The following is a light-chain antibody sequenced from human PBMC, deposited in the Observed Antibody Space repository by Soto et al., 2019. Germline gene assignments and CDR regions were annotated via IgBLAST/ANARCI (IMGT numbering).Light chain of an antibody. CDR2: GND. V-gene: IGLV1-47*01. CDR3: AAWDDSPSGSVA. J-gene: IGLJ2*01. Sequence: QSVLTQPPSASGTPGQRVTISCSGSSSNIGSNYVYWYQQLPGTAPKLLIYGNDQRPSGVPDRFSASKSVTSASLAISGLRSEDEADYYCAAWDDSPSGSVAFGGGTKLTVL. CDR1: SSNIGSNY.